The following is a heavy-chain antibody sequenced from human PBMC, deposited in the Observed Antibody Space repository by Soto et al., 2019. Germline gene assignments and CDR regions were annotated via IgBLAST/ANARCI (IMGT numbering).Heavy chain of an antibody. CDR3: AMVDVYVTPSPQDV. D-gene: IGHD3-16*01. CDR1: GYTFTRYG. J-gene: IGHJ6*02. V-gene: IGHV1-18*01. CDR2: INTYNGNT. Sequence: QVQLVQSGAEVKNPGASVKVSCKASGYTFTRYGIGWARQAPGQGLEWMGWINTYNGNTNYAQNVQGRVTLTTETAKSTAYMELRSLRSNDTAIYYCAMVDVYVTPSPQDVWGQGTTVIVSS.